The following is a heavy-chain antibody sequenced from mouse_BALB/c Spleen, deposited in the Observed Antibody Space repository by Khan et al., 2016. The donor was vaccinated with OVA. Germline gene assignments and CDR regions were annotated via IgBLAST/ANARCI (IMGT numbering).Heavy chain of an antibody. CDR2: ISSGDTT. J-gene: IGHJ3*01. CDR3: ARDYWFAY. CDR1: GFTFSNYG. V-gene: IGHV5-6-5*01. Sequence: EVELVESGGGLVKPGGSLKLSCAASGFTFSNYGVSWVRQTPEKRLEWVASISSGDTTYYPDSVKGRFTISRDNARNILYLQMSSLRSEDTAMYYWARDYWFAYWGQGTLVTVSA.